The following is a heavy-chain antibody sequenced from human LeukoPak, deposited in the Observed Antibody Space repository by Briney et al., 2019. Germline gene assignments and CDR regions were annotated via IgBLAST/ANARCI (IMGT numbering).Heavy chain of an antibody. J-gene: IGHJ4*02. CDR3: ATSGSYYLGFDY. Sequence: SGGSLRLSCAASGFTFSSYAMSWVRQAPGKGLEWVSAISGSGGSTYYADSVKGRFTISRDNSKNTLYLQMNSLRAEDTAVYYCATSGSYYLGFDYWGQGTLVTVSS. CDR2: ISGSGGST. CDR1: GFTFSSYA. V-gene: IGHV3-23*01. D-gene: IGHD1-26*01.